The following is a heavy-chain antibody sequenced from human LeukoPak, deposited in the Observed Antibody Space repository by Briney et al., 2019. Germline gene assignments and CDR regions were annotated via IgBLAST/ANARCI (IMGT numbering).Heavy chain of an antibody. CDR3: ARDSMVRGVIITRFFDY. CDR1: GFTFSSYS. D-gene: IGHD3-10*01. J-gene: IGHJ4*02. V-gene: IGHV3-21*01. CDR2: ISSSYI. Sequence: GGSLRLSCAASGFTFSSYSMNWVRQAPGKGLEWVSSISSSYIYYADSVKGRFTISRDNAKNSLYLRMNSLRAEDTAVYYCARDSMVRGVIITRFFDYWGQGTLVTVSS.